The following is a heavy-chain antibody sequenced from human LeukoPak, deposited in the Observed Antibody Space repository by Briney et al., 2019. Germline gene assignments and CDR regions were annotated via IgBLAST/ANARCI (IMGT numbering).Heavy chain of an antibody. J-gene: IGHJ4*02. CDR1: GGSISSYY. D-gene: IGHD5-12*01. CDR2: IYYSGST. Sequence: PSETLTLTCTVSGGSISSYYCSWIRQPPGKGLEWIGYIYYSGSTNYNPSLKSRVTISVDTSKNQFSLKLSSVTAADTAVYYCARVRGGYAMLFDYWGQGTLVTVSS. CDR3: ARVRGGYAMLFDY. V-gene: IGHV4-59*01.